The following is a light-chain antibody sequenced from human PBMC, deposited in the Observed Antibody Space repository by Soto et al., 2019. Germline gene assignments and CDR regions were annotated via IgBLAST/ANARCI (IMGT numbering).Light chain of an antibody. V-gene: IGLV1-44*01. CDR1: SSSIGSNT. Sequence: QSVLTQPPSASGTPGQRVTISCSGSSSSIGSNTVNWYQQLPGTAPKLLIDGHNHRPSGVPDRFSGSKSGTSASLAISGLQSEDEADYDCAAWDDSLNGRVFGGGTKVTVL. CDR3: AAWDDSLNGRV. CDR2: GHN. J-gene: IGLJ2*01.